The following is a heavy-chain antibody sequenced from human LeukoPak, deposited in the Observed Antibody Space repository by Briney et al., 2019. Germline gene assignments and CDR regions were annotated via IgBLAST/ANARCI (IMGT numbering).Heavy chain of an antibody. CDR2: INPSGGST. D-gene: IGHD4-4*01. CDR3: CVRVTPKDEPYYGMDV. CDR1: GYTFTSYY. V-gene: IGHV1-46*01. J-gene: IGHJ6*02. Sequence: ASVKVSCKASGYTFTSYYMHWVRQAPGQGLEWMGIINPSGGSTSYAQKFQGRVTMTRDTSTSTVYMELSSLRSEDTAVYYCCVRVTPKDEPYYGMDVWGQGTTVTFSS.